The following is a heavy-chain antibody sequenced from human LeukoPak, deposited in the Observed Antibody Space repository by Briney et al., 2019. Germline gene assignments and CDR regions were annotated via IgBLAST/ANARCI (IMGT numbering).Heavy chain of an antibody. J-gene: IGHJ4*02. D-gene: IGHD6-13*01. CDR3: GTPAGSIAAARDY. V-gene: IGHV4-39*01. CDR2: IYYNGST. Sequence: SETLSLTCTVSGGSITNNHYWGWIRQTPGKGLEWIGNIYYNGSTYYNPSLKSRLTMSVDTPKNQFALKPCSPTAAETAVESSGTPAGSIAAARDYWARGTLVTVSS. CDR1: GGSITNNHY.